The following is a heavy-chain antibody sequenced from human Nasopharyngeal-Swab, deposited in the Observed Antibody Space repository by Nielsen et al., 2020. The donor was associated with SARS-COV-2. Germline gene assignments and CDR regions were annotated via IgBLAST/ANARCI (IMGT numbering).Heavy chain of an antibody. D-gene: IGHD2-15*01. CDR3: ARDGTHCSGGTCFDN. CDR1: GYSFTNYG. J-gene: IGHJ5*02. Sequence: ASVKVSCKASGYSFTNYGLNWVRQAPGQGLEGSGWINTKTGNPTYAQGFTGRFVFSLDTYVTTAYLQISSLEAEDTAVYYCARDGTHCSGGTCFDNWGQGTLVTVSS. CDR2: INTKTGNP. V-gene: IGHV7-4-1*02.